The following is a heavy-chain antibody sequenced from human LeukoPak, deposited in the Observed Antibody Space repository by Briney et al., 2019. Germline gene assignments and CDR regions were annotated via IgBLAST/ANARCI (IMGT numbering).Heavy chain of an antibody. CDR3: ARGPPPDFDY. Sequence: SETLSLTCTVSGDSISSYYGSWVRQPAGKGLEWIGRIHPSGNTNYNPSLKSRVTLSVDTSKNQFSLKLSSVTAADTAVYYCARGPPPDFDYWGRGTLVTVSS. J-gene: IGHJ4*02. V-gene: IGHV4-4*07. CDR2: IHPSGNT. CDR1: GDSISSYY.